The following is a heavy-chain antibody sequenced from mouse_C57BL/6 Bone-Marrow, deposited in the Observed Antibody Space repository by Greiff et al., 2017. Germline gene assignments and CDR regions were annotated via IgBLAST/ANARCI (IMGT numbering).Heavy chain of an antibody. CDR1: GYAFTNYL. V-gene: IGHV1-54*01. CDR2: INPGSGGT. D-gene: IGHD1-1*01. Sequence: VQLQQSGAELVRPGTSVKVSCKASGYAFTNYLIEWVKQRPGQGLEWIGVINPGSGGTYYKEKFKGKATLTADKSSSTAYMQLSSLTSEDSAVYFCARCHSSWWVAWFAYWGRGTLVTVSA. J-gene: IGHJ3*01. CDR3: ARCHSSWWVAWFAY.